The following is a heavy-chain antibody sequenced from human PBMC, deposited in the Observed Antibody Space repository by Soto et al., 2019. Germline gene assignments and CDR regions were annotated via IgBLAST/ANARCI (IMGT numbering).Heavy chain of an antibody. CDR1: GFSLTTSGVG. V-gene: IGHV2-5*02. Sequence: SGPTLVNPTQTLTLTCTFSGFSLTTSGVGVGWIRQPPGKALEWLALIYWDDDKRYSPSLKSRLTITKDTSKNQVVLTMTNMDPVDTATYYCAHRPDSYCSSTSCYDYWGQGTLVTVSS. CDR2: IYWDDDK. CDR3: AHRPDSYCSSTSCYDY. J-gene: IGHJ4*02. D-gene: IGHD2-2*01.